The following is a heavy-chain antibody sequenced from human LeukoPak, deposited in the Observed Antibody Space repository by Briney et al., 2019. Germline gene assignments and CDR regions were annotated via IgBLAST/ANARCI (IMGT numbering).Heavy chain of an antibody. Sequence: GGSLRLSCAASGFTFSRYAMRWLRQPPGKGLPWVSAISGSGGSTYYVDSVKCRFTIARDNSKNTLYLQMNILRAEVTAVYYCAKAGRDSSSWYGTFDYWGQGTLVTVSS. D-gene: IGHD6-13*01. CDR1: GFTFSRYA. CDR3: AKAGRDSSSWYGTFDY. CDR2: ISGSGGST. V-gene: IGHV3-23*01. J-gene: IGHJ4*02.